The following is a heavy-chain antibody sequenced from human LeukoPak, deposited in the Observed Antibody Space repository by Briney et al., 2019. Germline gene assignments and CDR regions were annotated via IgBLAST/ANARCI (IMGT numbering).Heavy chain of an antibody. CDR3: ARLSPTIFGVVIIFGAFDI. D-gene: IGHD3-3*01. Sequence: SETLSLTCAVYGGSFSGYYWSWIRQPPGKGLEWIGEINHSGSTNYNPSLKSRVTISVDTSKNQFSLKLSSVTAADTAVYYCARLSPTIFGVVIIFGAFDIWGQGTMVTVSS. CDR2: INHSGST. V-gene: IGHV4-34*01. CDR1: GGSFSGYY. J-gene: IGHJ3*02.